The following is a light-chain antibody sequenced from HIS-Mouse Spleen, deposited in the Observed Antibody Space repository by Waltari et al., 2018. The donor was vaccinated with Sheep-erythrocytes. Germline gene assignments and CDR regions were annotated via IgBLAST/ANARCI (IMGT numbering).Light chain of an antibody. CDR3: SSYAGSNNWV. CDR1: SSDVGGYNY. V-gene: IGLV2-8*01. J-gene: IGLJ3*02. CDR2: EVS. Sequence: QSALTQPPSASGSPGQSVTISCTGTSSDVGGYNYVPWYQQNPGKPPKLMIYEVSKRPSGVPDRFSGSKSGNTASLTVSGLQAEDEADYYCSSYAGSNNWVFGGGTKLTVL.